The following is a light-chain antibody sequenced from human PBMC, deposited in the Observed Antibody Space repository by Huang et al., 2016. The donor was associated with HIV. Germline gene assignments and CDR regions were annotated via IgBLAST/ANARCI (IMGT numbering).Light chain of an antibody. V-gene: IGKV3D-20*01. CDR1: QSLSSSY. CDR2: DAS. J-gene: IGKJ4*01. Sequence: EIVLTQSPAPLSLSPGERATLSCGASQSLSSSYLDWYQQKPGLAPRLLIYDASNRATGIPDRFSGSGSGTDFTLTISRLEPEDFAVYYCQQYGSSPLTFGGGTKVEIK. CDR3: QQYGSSPLT.